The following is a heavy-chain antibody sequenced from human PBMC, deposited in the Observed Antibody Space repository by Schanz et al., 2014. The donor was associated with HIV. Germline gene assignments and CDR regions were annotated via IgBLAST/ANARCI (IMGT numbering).Heavy chain of an antibody. CDR2: IWYDGSNK. D-gene: IGHD2-21*02. Sequence: QVQLVESGGGVVQPGRSLRLSCTASGLTFSSSIMHWVRQAPGKGLECVAFIWYDGSNKYYADSVKGRFTISRDNSKNTLYLQMSSLRAEDTAVYYCARDHLVVVTASLDYWGQGTLVTVSS. J-gene: IGHJ4*02. V-gene: IGHV3-33*08. CDR3: ARDHLVVVTASLDY. CDR1: GLTFSSSI.